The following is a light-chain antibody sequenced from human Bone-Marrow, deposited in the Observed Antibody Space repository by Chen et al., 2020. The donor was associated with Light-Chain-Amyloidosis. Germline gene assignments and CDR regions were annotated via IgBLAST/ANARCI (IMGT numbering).Light chain of an antibody. CDR2: GSS. CDR1: QTISSNY. CDR3: QQYGTSPLT. V-gene: IGKV3-20*01. J-gene: IGKJ4*01. Sequence: EIVVTPSPGTLSLSPWEGANLSCRASQTISSNYLTRYQQKFGQAPRLLIYGSSSRATGIPDRFSGSGSGTDFTLTINRLEPEDFAMYYCQQYGTSPLTFGGGIKVEIK.